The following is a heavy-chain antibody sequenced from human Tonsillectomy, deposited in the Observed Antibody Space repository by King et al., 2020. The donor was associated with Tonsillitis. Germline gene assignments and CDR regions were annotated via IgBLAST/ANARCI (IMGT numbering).Heavy chain of an antibody. D-gene: IGHD3-22*01. Sequence: QLQESGPGLVKPSQTLSLTCIVSGDSISSGNNYWSWIRQPAGKGLEWIGHIYASGSTNYNPSLRSRVTMSVDTSKNQFSLKLSSVTAADTAVYYCARDRGYYYDSSAYEIAYWGQGTLVTVSS. J-gene: IGHJ4*02. V-gene: IGHV4-61*02. CDR3: ARDRGYYYDSSAYEIAY. CDR1: GDSISSGNNY. CDR2: IYASGST.